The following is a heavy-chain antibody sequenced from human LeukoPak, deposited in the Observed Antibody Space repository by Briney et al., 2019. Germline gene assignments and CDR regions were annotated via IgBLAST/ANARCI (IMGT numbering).Heavy chain of an antibody. D-gene: IGHD4-17*01. V-gene: IGHV1-2*02. J-gene: IGHJ5*02. Sequence: ASVKVSCKASGYTFTGYYMHWVRQAPGQGLEWMGWINPNSGGTNYAQKFQGRVTMTRDTSISTAYMELSRLRSDDTAVYYCARPAEGGYDYGDTNWSDPWGQGTLVTVSS. CDR2: INPNSGGT. CDR3: ARPAEGGYDYGDTNWSDP. CDR1: GYTFTGYY.